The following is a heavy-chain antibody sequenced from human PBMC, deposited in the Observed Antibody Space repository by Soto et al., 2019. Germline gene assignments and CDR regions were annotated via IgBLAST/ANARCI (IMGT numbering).Heavy chain of an antibody. CDR1: GGSVSNGAYY. J-gene: IGHJ4*02. CDR3: ATYAAGRPVDH. Sequence: SETLSLTCTVSGGSVSNGAYYWSWIRRPPGKGLEIIGYIYYSGSTTYNPSFKSRVTISVDTSKNQFSLKLSSVTAADTAVYYCATYAAGRPVDHWGQGTLVTVSS. D-gene: IGHD2-2*01. V-gene: IGHV4-61*08. CDR2: IYYSGST.